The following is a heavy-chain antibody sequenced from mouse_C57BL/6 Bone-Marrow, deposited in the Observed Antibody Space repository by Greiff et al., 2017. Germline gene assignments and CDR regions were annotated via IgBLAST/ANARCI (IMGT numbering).Heavy chain of an antibody. CDR3: VRDGLAWFAY. V-gene: IGHV10-3*01. CDR1: GFTFNTYA. J-gene: IGHJ3*01. Sequence: EVQGVESGGGLVQPKGSLKLSCAASGFTFNTYAMHWVRQAPGKGLEWVASIRSKSSNYATYYADSVKDRFAISRDDSQSMLYLQMNNLKTEDTAMYYCVRDGLAWFAYWGQGTLVTVSA. CDR2: IRSKSSNYAT.